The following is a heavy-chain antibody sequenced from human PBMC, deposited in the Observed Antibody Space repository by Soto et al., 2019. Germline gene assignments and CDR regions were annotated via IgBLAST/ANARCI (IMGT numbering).Heavy chain of an antibody. CDR2: INPDGSVG. J-gene: IGHJ4*02. Sequence: EVQLLGSGGGLVQPGGSLRLSCVASGFTFSTYWMNWVRQXXXMGLEWVANINPDGSVGTYVDSVKGRFTTSRDNAKNSLYLQMNXXXXDDTAVYFCAGWGGHDXXYXGQGILVTVSS. D-gene: IGHD3-16*01. CDR3: AGWGGHDXXY. CDR1: GFTFSTYW. V-gene: IGHV3-7*03.